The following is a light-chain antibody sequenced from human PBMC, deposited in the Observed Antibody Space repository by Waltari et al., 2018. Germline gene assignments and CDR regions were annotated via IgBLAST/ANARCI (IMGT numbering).Light chain of an antibody. CDR2: GVS. V-gene: IGLV2-14*01. Sequence: QSALTHPASGSGSPGPSIPISCTGTSSHVGGYNFVSWYQKPPGKPPKPIISGVSNRPSGVSDRFSGSKSGTTASLTISGLQAEDEADYHCCSYTSSSTWVFGGGTELTVL. J-gene: IGLJ3*02. CDR1: SSHVGGYNF. CDR3: CSYTSSSTWV.